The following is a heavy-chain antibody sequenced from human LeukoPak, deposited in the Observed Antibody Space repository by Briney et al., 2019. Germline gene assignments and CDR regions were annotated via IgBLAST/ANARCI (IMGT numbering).Heavy chain of an antibody. CDR2: IYHGDSHT. Sequence: GESLKISCKGSGYSFPNYWIGWVRQMPRKGLEWMGIIYHGDSHTRYSPSFQDQVTISVDKSISTAYLQWSSLKASDTAMYYCARGPYAYTSSATLGSYNWFDPWGQGSLVTVSS. V-gene: IGHV5-51*01. CDR3: ARGPYAYTSSATLGSYNWFDP. D-gene: IGHD2-2*02. J-gene: IGHJ5*02. CDR1: GYSFPNYW.